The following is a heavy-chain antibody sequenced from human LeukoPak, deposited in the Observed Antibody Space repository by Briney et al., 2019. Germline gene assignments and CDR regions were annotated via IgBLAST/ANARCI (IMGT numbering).Heavy chain of an antibody. J-gene: IGHJ6*03. V-gene: IGHV3-23*01. CDR2: ISGSGGRT. Sequence: GGSLRLSCAASGVIISSYAMTWVRQAPGKGVEWGSAISGSGGRTYYADSLKGRFTISRDNTKNTLYLQMNSLRAEDTAVYYCARATGCGGGGCPISHFYYYYQMDVWGKGTSVTVSS. CDR3: ARATGCGGGGCPISHFYYYYQMDV. D-gene: IGHD2-15*01. CDR1: GVIISSYA.